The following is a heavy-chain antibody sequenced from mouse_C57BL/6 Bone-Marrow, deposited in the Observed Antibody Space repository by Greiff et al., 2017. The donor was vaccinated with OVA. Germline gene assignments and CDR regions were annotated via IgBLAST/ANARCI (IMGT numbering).Heavy chain of an antibody. V-gene: IGHV2-5*01. CDR1: GFSLTSYG. CDR2: IWRGGST. CDR3: AKSPHYYGSSYVYAMDY. Sequence: VQRVESGPGLVQPSQSLSITCTVSGFSLTSYGVHWVRQSPGKGLEWLGVIWRGGSTDYNAAFMSRLSITKDNSKSQVFFKMNSLQADDTAIYYCAKSPHYYGSSYVYAMDYWGQGTSVTVSS. J-gene: IGHJ4*01. D-gene: IGHD1-1*01.